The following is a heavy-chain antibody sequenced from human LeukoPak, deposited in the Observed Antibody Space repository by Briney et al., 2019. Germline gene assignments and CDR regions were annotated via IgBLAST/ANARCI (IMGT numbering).Heavy chain of an antibody. V-gene: IGHV3-48*01. CDR3: AGSLVWSGYLIADY. CDR1: GITFSNSW. CDR2: ISSSSSTI. J-gene: IGHJ4*02. D-gene: IGHD3-3*01. Sequence: PGGSLRLSCTTSGITFSNSWMSWVRQAPGKGLEWVSYISSSSSTIYYADSVKGRFTISRDNAKNSLYLQMNSLRAEDTAVYYCAGSLVWSGYLIADYWGQGTLVTVSS.